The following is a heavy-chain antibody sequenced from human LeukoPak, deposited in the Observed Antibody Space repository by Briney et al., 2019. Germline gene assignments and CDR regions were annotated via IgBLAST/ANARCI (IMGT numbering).Heavy chain of an antibody. D-gene: IGHD6-13*01. Sequence: GGSLRLSCAASGFTFSNAWMSWVRQAPGKGLEWVGRIKSKNEGGTTDDAAPVKGSFTISRDDSENTVHLQMNGLKNEDTAVYYCTSYYREGSSWPKAAFDYWGQGTLVTVSS. CDR2: IKSKNEGGTT. V-gene: IGHV3-15*01. J-gene: IGHJ4*02. CDR1: GFTFSNAW. CDR3: TSYYREGSSWPKAAFDY.